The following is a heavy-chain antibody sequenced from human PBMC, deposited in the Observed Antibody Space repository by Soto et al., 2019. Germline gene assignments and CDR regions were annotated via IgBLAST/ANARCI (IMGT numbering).Heavy chain of an antibody. Sequence: EVQLLESGGGLVQPGGSLRLSCEASGFTFIYYAMNWVRQAPGKGLEWVSSISSSGTNSYYADSVMGRFTISRDNSRDTLYLEMISLRVEDTAIYYCAKSAGGVPRYYYDFWGQGTLVTVSS. CDR1: GFTFIYYA. J-gene: IGHJ4*02. V-gene: IGHV3-23*01. D-gene: IGHD3-16*01. CDR3: AKSAGGVPRYYYDF. CDR2: ISSSGTNS.